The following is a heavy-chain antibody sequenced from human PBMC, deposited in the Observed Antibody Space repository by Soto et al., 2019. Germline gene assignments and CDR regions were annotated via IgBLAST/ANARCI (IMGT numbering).Heavy chain of an antibody. CDR1: GGSISSYY. Sequence: LSLTCTVSGGSISSYYWSWIRQPPGKGLEWIGYIYYSGSTNYNPSLKSRVTISVDTSKNQFSLKLSSVTAADTAVYYCVRAGKIAVAGPLPYYYYGMDVWGQGTTVTVSS. CDR2: IYYSGST. CDR3: VRAGKIAVAGPLPYYYYGMDV. D-gene: IGHD6-19*01. V-gene: IGHV4-59*01. J-gene: IGHJ6*02.